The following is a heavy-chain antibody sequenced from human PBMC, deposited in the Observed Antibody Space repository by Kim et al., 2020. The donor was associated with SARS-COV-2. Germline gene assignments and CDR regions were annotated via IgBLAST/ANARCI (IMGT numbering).Heavy chain of an antibody. CDR3: ARDPGSGWSFDY. J-gene: IGHJ4*02. Sequence: NYNPELKSRVTRSVDTAKNQCSLKLSYVTAADTAVYYCARDPGSGWSFDYWGQGTLVTVSS. V-gene: IGHV4-34*01. D-gene: IGHD6-19*01.